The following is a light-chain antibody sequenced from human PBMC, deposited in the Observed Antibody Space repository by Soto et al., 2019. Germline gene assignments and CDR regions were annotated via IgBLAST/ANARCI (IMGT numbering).Light chain of an antibody. Sequence: QSVLTQPPSASGSPGQSVTIPCAGTSTDVGEYNYVSWYQQHPGKVPKLIIFEVNKRPSGVPDRFSGSKSGDTASLTVSGLQAEDEADYYCSSFVGAPVRVGGGTKRTVL. CDR2: EVN. J-gene: IGLJ2*01. CDR3: SSFVGAPVR. V-gene: IGLV2-8*01. CDR1: STDVGEYNY.